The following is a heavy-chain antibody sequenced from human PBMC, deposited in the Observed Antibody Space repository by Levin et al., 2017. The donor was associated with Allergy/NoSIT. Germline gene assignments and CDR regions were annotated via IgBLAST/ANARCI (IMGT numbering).Heavy chain of an antibody. CDR2: IKQDGSEK. Sequence: GESLKISCAASGFTFSSYWMSWVRQAPGKGLEWVANIKQDGSEKYYVDSVKGRFTISRDNAKNSLYLQMNSLRAEDTAVYYCAREAQCCGGDCWDYWGQGTLVTVSS. V-gene: IGHV3-7*01. CDR3: AREAQCCGGDCWDY. CDR1: GFTFSSYW. D-gene: IGHD2-21*02. J-gene: IGHJ4*02.